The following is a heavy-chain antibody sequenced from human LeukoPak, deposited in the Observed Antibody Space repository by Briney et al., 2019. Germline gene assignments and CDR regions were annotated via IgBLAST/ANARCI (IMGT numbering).Heavy chain of an antibody. V-gene: IGHV4-39*07. CDR1: GGSISSSSYY. CDR3: AREVRRDGYNLFDY. Sequence: PSETLSLTCTVSGGSISSSSYYWGWIRQPPGKGLEWIGSIYYSGSTNYNPSLKSRVTISVDTSKNQFSLKLSSVTAADTAVYYCAREVRRDGYNLFDYWGQGTLVTVSS. D-gene: IGHD5-24*01. J-gene: IGHJ4*02. CDR2: IYYSGST.